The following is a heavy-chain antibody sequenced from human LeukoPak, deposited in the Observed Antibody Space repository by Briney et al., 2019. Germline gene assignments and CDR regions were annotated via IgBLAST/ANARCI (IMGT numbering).Heavy chain of an antibody. D-gene: IGHD6-19*01. V-gene: IGHV1-3*03. CDR1: GYTLTDYP. CDR2: INTGDGNT. CDR3: ARNLAVAPHAYYFDY. Sequence: ASVKVSCKASGYTLTDYPMHWVRQAPGQRLEWMGWINTGDGNTKHSQEVQGRITISRDTSASTAYMELSSLRSGEMAVYYCARNLAVAPHAYYFDYWGQGTLVTVSS. J-gene: IGHJ4*02.